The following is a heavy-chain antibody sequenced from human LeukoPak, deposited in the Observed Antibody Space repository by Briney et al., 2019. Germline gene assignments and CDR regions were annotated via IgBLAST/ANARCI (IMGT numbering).Heavy chain of an antibody. V-gene: IGHV3-7*01. CDR3: ARETSVGTRGGLWGSYRLKWFDP. CDR1: GFTFSSYW. D-gene: IGHD3-16*02. CDR2: IKQDGSEK. J-gene: IGHJ5*02. Sequence: GGSLRLSCAASGFTFSSYWMSWVRQAPGRGLEWVANIKQDGSEKYYVDSVKGRFTIPRDNAKNSLYLQMNSLRVEDTAVYYCARETSVGTRGGLWGSYRLKWFDPRGEGTLGTVSS.